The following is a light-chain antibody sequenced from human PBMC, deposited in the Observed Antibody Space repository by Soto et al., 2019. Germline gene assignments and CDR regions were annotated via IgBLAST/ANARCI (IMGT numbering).Light chain of an antibody. V-gene: IGKV3-15*01. J-gene: IGKJ2*01. Sequence: EIVMTQSPASLSVSPGERATVSCRASQSVSSNLAWYQQKPGQAPRLLIYGASTRATGIPARFSGSGSGTEFTLTISSLQSEDFAVYYCQQYNNSPRYTFGQGTKLEIK. CDR2: GAS. CDR3: QQYNNSPRYT. CDR1: QSVSSN.